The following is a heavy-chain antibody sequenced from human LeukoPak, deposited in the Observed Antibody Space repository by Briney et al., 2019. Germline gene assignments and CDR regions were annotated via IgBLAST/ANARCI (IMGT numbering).Heavy chain of an antibody. Sequence: PSETLSLTCTVSGSSIGSRSFYWAWIRQPPGKGLEWIGSIYYSGSTYYNPSLKSRVTISVDTSKNQFSLTVNSVTAADTAIYFCATDPLREYWFDPWGQGTLVTVSS. CDR1: GSSIGSRSFY. D-gene: IGHD3-16*01. CDR3: ATDPLREYWFDP. J-gene: IGHJ5*02. V-gene: IGHV4-39*07. CDR2: IYYSGST.